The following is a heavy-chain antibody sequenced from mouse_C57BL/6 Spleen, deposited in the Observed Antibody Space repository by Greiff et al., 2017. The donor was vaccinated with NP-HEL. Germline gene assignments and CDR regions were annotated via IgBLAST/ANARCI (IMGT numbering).Heavy chain of an antibody. V-gene: IGHV1-82*01. J-gene: IGHJ2*01. CDR3: ARSKGSSLYY. CDR1: GYAFSSSW. CDR2: IYPGAGDT. D-gene: IGHD1-1*01. Sequence: QVQLQQSGPELVKPGASVKISCKASGYAFSSSWMNWVKQRPGKGLEWIGRIYPGAGDTNYNGKFKGKATLTADKSSSTAYMQLSSLTSEDSAVYFCARSKGSSLYYWGQGTTLTVSS.